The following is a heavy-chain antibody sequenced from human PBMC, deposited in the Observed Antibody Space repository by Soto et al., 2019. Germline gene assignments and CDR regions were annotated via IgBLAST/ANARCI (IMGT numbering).Heavy chain of an antibody. V-gene: IGHV1-46*03. J-gene: IGHJ6*03. Sequence: QVQLVQSGAEVKKPGASVKVSCKASGYTFTSYYMHWVRQAPGQGLEWMGIINPSGGSTSYAQKFQGRVTMTRDTSTSTVYMELSSLRSDDTAVYYCARDGTYYDFWRRDYYYMDVWGKGTTVTVSS. CDR3: ARDGTYYDFWRRDYYYMDV. CDR2: INPSGGST. CDR1: GYTFTSYY. D-gene: IGHD3-3*01.